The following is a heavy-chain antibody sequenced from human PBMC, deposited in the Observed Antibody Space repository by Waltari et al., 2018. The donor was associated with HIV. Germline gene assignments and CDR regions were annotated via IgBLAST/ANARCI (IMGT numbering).Heavy chain of an antibody. CDR1: AYSINSNYY. D-gene: IGHD5-18*01. V-gene: IGHV4-38-2*01. CDR3: ARRHVDTALVRWGLDD. J-gene: IGHJ4*02. Sequence: QVQLQESGPGLVKASETLSLTCGVSAYSINSNYYWAWARQPPGKGLEWIGTFSYSGTSYYNPSLKSRVTISVDTPRNQFSLILSSVTAADTAVDYCARRHVDTALVRWGLDDWGQGTLVTVSS. CDR2: FSYSGTS.